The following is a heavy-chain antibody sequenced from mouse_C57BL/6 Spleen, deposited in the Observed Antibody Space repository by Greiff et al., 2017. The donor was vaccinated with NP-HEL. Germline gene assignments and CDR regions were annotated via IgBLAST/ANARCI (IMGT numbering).Heavy chain of an antibody. D-gene: IGHD1-1*01. Sequence: EVQLQQSGAELVRPGASVKLSCTASGFNFKDYYMHWVKQRPEQGLEWIGRIDPEDGDTEYAPKFQGKATMTADTSSNTAYLQLSSLTSEDTAVYYCTTITTVVAPPDWGQGTLVTVSA. V-gene: IGHV14-1*01. CDR2: IDPEDGDT. CDR1: GFNFKDYY. CDR3: TTITTVVAPPD. J-gene: IGHJ3*01.